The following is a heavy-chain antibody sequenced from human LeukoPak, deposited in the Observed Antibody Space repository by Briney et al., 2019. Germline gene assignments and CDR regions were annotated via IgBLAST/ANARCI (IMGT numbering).Heavy chain of an antibody. CDR3: ARDPGDYDFWSGYYDY. CDR1: GFTFSSYG. D-gene: IGHD3-3*01. J-gene: IGHJ4*02. CDR2: IWYDGSNK. V-gene: IGHV3-33*01. Sequence: GGSLRLSCAASGFTFSSYGMHWARQAPGKGLEWVAVIWYDGSNKYYADSVKGRFTISRDNSKNTLYLQMNSLRAEDTAVYYCARDPGDYDFWSGYYDYWGQGTLVTVSS.